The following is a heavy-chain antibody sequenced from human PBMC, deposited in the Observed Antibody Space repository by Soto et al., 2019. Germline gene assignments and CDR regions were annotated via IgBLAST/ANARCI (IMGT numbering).Heavy chain of an antibody. CDR1: GGTFSSYA. J-gene: IGHJ4*02. Sequence: ASVKASCKASGGTFSSYAISWVRQAPGQGLEWMGGIIPIFGTANYAQKFQGRVTITADESTSTAYMELSSLRSEDTAVYYCARGPDHSNYFFDYWGQGTLVTVSS. CDR3: ARGPDHSNYFFDY. V-gene: IGHV1-69*13. D-gene: IGHD4-4*01. CDR2: IIPIFGTA.